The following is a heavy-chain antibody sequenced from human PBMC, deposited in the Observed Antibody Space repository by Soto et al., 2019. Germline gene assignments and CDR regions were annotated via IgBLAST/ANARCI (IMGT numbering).Heavy chain of an antibody. CDR3: AKGHDFWSGYSYYYGMYV. Sequence: GGSLRLSCAASGFTFSNHAMNWVRQAPGKGLDRVSGISGSGDRTSYGDSVKGRFTISRDNSKNTLYLQMSSLRADDTAVYFCAKGHDFWSGYSYYYGMYVWGKGTKVTVSS. CDR1: GFTFSNHA. D-gene: IGHD3-3*01. J-gene: IGHJ6*04. V-gene: IGHV3-23*01. CDR2: ISGSGDRT.